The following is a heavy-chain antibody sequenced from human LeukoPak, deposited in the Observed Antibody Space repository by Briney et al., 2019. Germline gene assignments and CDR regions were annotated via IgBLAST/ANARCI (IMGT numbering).Heavy chain of an antibody. CDR1: GFTVSSNY. V-gene: IGHV3-53*01. J-gene: IGHJ4*02. CDR3: ARDYDAEIGYSSSGDY. D-gene: IGHD6-13*01. Sequence: PGGSLRLSCAASGFTVSSNYMSWVRQAPGKGLEWVSVIYSGGSTYYADSVKGRFTISRDNSKNTLYLQMNSLRAEDTAVYYCARDYDAEIGYSSSGDYWGQGTLVTVSS. CDR2: IYSGGST.